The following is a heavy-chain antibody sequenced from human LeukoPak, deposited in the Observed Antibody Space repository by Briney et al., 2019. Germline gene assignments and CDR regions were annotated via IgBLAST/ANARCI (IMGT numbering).Heavy chain of an antibody. J-gene: IGHJ5*02. Sequence: GGSLRLSCAASGFTFSSYAMHWVRQAPGKGLEWVAVISYDGSNKYYADSVKGRFTISRDNSKNTLYLQMNSLRAEDTAVYYCARGTRVCSATSCYPFDPWGQGTVVTVFS. V-gene: IGHV3-30*04. CDR1: GFTFSSYA. CDR2: ISYDGSNK. D-gene: IGHD2-2*01. CDR3: ARGTRVCSATSCYPFDP.